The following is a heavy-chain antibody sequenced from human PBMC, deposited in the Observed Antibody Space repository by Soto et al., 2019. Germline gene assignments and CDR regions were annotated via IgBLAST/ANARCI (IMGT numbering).Heavy chain of an antibody. V-gene: IGHV3-15*07. J-gene: IGHJ4*02. Sequence: EVQLVESGGGLVKPGGSVGLSCAASGFTFENVWMHWVRQAPGKGLEWVGRIKSKADGETIDYAEPVKGRFSISRDDSKNTLYLQMNNLKTEETAVYYCNAYCDFWGGHTPLWGQGTLVAVSS. D-gene: IGHD3-3*01. CDR2: IKSKADGETI. CDR1: GFTFENVW. CDR3: NAYCDFWGGHTPL.